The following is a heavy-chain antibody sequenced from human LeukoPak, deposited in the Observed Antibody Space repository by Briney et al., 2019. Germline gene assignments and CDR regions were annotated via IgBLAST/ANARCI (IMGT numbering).Heavy chain of an antibody. CDR3: ARAMSIVVVPAAIDY. CDR2: INPNSGGT. CDR1: GYTFTGYY. J-gene: IGHJ4*02. D-gene: IGHD2-2*02. Sequence: ASVKVSCKASGYTFTGYYMHWVRQAPGQGLEGMGWINPNSGGTNYAQKFQGRVTMTRDTSISTAYMELSRLRSDDTAVYYCARAMSIVVVPAAIDYWGQGTLVTVSS. V-gene: IGHV1-2*02.